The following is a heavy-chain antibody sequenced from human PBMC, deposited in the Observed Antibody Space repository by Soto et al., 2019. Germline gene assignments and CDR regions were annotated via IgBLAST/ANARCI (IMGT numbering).Heavy chain of an antibody. CDR3: ARGWVEGLSRQPPTDY. CDR1: GFTFSRYW. Sequence: GSLLLACAASGFTFSRYWMHWVRQAPGKGLVWVSRIDSYGSATSQVDSVEGRFTISRDNAKNTLYLQMNSLRAEDTAVYYCARGWVEGLSRQPPTDYWGQGTLVTVYS. CDR2: IDSYGSAT. V-gene: IGHV3-74*01. J-gene: IGHJ4*02. D-gene: IGHD3-3*01.